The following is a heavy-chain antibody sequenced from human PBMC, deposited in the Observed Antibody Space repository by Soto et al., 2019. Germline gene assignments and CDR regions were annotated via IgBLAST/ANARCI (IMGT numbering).Heavy chain of an antibody. V-gene: IGHV3-30*18. J-gene: IGHJ4*02. CDR3: SKDGAGSGSYYNVNYFDY. D-gene: IGHD3-10*01. CDR2: ISYDGGNK. Sequence: GVSLRLSCAASRFTFSSYGMHWSRKAPGKGLEWVAVISYDGGNKYYADSVKGRFTISRDNSKNTLYLQMNSLRAEDTAVYYCSKDGAGSGSYYNVNYFDYWGQGTLVNVSS. CDR1: RFTFSSYG.